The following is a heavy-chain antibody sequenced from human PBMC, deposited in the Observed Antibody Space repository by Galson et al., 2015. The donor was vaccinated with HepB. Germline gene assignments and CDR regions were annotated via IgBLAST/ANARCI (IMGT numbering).Heavy chain of an antibody. D-gene: IGHD6-6*01. J-gene: IGHJ4*02. CDR3: VKGYEYTRSGADY. Sequence: SLRLSCAASGFTFSSYAMHWVRQAPGKGLEYVSAISSNGGRTYYADSVKGRFTISRDNSKNTLYLQMSSLRAEDTAVYYCVKGYEYTRSGADYWGQGILVTVSS. CDR1: GFTFSSYA. V-gene: IGHV3-64D*06. CDR2: ISSNGGRT.